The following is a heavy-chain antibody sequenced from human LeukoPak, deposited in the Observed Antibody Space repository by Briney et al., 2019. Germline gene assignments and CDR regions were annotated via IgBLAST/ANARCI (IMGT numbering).Heavy chain of an antibody. Sequence: ASVKVSCKASGYTFTSYDINWVRQATGQGLEWMGWMNPNSGNTGYAQKFQGRVTMTRNTSINTAYMELSSLRSEDTAVYYCAREGGDYVYYYYYMDVWGKGTTVTVSS. CDR3: AREGGDYVYYYYYMDV. CDR1: GYTFTSYD. CDR2: MNPNSGNT. J-gene: IGHJ6*03. D-gene: IGHD4-17*01. V-gene: IGHV1-8*01.